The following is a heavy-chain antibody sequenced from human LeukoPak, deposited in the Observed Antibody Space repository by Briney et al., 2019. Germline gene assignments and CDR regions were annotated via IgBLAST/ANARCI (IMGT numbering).Heavy chain of an antibody. V-gene: IGHV1-46*01. J-gene: IGHJ4*02. CDR3: AGGGTLITIFGVVINRPTTFDY. D-gene: IGHD3-3*01. Sequence: ASVKVSCKASGYTFTSYYMHWVRQAPGQGLEWMGIINPSGGSTSYAQKFQGRVTMTRDTSTSTVYMELSSLRSEDTAVYYCAGGGTLITIFGVVINRPTTFDYWGQGTLVTVSS. CDR2: INPSGGST. CDR1: GYTFTSYY.